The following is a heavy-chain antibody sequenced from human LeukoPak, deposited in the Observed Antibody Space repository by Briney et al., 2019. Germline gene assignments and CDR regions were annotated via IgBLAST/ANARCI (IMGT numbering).Heavy chain of an antibody. V-gene: IGHV3-33*01. CDR1: GFIFSSYG. D-gene: IGHD6-13*01. J-gene: IGHJ5*02. CDR2: IWYDGSNK. CDR3: ARGRRGSSWYLGWFDP. Sequence: GGSLRLSCAASGFIFSSYGMHWVRQAPGKGLEWVAVIWYDGSNKYYADSVKGRFTISRDNSKNTLYLQMNSLRAEDTAVYYCARGRRGSSWYLGWFDPWGQGTLVTVSS.